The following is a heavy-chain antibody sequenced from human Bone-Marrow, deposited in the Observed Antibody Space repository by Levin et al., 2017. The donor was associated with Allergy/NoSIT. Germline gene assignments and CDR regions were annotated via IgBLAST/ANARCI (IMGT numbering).Heavy chain of an antibody. Sequence: PPGGSLRLSCAASEFIVSSNYMSWVRQAPGKGLDWVSVIYSGGRAYYADSVKGRFTISRDNSKNTLYLQMNSLRAEDTAVYYCVARSNGMDVWGQGTTVTVSS. J-gene: IGHJ6*02. CDR2: IYSGGRA. CDR3: VARSNGMDV. CDR1: EFIVSSNY. D-gene: IGHD5-12*01. V-gene: IGHV3-66*01.